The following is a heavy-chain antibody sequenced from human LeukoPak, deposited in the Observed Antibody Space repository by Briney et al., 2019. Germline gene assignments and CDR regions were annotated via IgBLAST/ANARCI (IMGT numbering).Heavy chain of an antibody. V-gene: IGHV4-59*12. D-gene: IGHD3-10*01. J-gene: IGHJ5*02. CDR3: ARDWYFGDGFGEFSYNWFDP. CDR1: GGSISGYY. Sequence: PSETLSLTCTVSGGSISGYYWSWIRQPPGKGLEWIGHIHYSGSTNYNPSLKSRVTMSVDTSKNQFSLKLSSVTAADTAVYYCARDWYFGDGFGEFSYNWFDPWGQGTLVTVSS. CDR2: IHYSGST.